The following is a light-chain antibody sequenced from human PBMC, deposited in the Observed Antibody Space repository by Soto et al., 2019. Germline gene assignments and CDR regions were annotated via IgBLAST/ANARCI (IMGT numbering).Light chain of an antibody. Sequence: EIVLTQSPGTLSSSPGERATLSCRASQSVSSNLAWYQQKPGQAPRLLIYGASTGATGIPARFSGSGSGTEFTLTISSLQSEDFAVYYCQQYNNWPETFGQGTKVDIK. J-gene: IGKJ1*01. CDR3: QQYNNWPET. CDR1: QSVSSN. V-gene: IGKV3-15*01. CDR2: GAS.